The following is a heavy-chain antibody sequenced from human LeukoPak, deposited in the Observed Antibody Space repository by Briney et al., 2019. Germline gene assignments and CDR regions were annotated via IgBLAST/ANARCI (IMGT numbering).Heavy chain of an antibody. J-gene: IGHJ3*02. CDR1: DDSITMYY. CDR3: ARQWIASGWPDDAFDI. D-gene: IGHD6-19*01. CDR2: INHSGST. Sequence: SETLSLTCTVSDDSITMYYWTWIRQPPGKGLEWIGEINHSGSTNYNPSLKSRVTISVDTSKNQFSLKLSSVTAADTAVYYCARQWIASGWPDDAFDIWGQGTMVTVSS. V-gene: IGHV4-34*01.